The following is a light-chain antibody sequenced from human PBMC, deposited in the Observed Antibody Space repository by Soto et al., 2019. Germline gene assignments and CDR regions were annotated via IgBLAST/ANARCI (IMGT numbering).Light chain of an antibody. CDR2: RNN. V-gene: IGLV1-47*01. J-gene: IGLJ1*01. Sequence: QSVLTQPPSASGTPGQRVTISCSGSSSNIGSNYVYWYQQLPGTAPKLLIYRNNQRPSGVPDRFSGSKSGTSASLAISGLRSEDDADYYCAAWDDCLIENYVFGTVTVVTV. CDR3: AAWDDCLIENYV. CDR1: SSNIGSNY.